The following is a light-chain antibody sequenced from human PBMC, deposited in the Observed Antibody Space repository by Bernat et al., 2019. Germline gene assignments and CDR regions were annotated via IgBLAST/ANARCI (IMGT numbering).Light chain of an antibody. J-gene: IGKJ2*01. CDR2: GAS. CDR1: QSVSSN. V-gene: IGKV3D-15*01. Sequence: EIVMTQSPATLSVSPGERATLSCRASQSVSSNLAGYQQKPGQAPRLLIYGASTRATGIPARFSGSGSGTEFTLTISSLQSEDFAVYYCQQYNNWTRTFGQGTKLEIK. CDR3: QQYNNWTRT.